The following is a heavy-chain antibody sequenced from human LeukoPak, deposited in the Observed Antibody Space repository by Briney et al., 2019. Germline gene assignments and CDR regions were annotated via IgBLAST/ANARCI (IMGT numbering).Heavy chain of an antibody. CDR3: ARGARRSVGATWYSNYFDY. D-gene: IGHD1-26*01. V-gene: IGHV3-33*01. Sequence: GGSLRLSCAASGFTFSSYGMHWVRQAPGKGLEWVAVIWYDGSNKYYADSVKGRFTISRDNSKNTLYLQMNSLRAEDTAVYYCARGARRSVGATWYSNYFDYWGQGTLVTVSS. CDR1: GFTFSSYG. CDR2: IWYDGSNK. J-gene: IGHJ4*02.